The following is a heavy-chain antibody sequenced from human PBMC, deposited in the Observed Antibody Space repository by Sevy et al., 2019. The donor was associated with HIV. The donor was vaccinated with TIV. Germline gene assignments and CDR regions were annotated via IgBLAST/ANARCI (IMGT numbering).Heavy chain of an antibody. CDR3: ARYRDGYNYHY. J-gene: IGHJ4*02. CDR1: GFTFSTYD. CDR2: IWYDGTNK. Sequence: GGSLRLSCAASGFTFSTYDMHWVRQAPGKGLEWVALIWYDGTNKYYADSVKGRFTISRDNSKNTLSLQMNSLRAEDTAVYYCARYRDGYNYHYWGQGTLVTVSS. V-gene: IGHV3-33*01. D-gene: IGHD5-12*01.